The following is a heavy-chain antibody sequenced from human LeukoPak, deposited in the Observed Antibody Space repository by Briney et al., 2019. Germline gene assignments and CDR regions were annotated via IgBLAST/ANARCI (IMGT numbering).Heavy chain of an antibody. CDR2: IEYSGSP. V-gene: IGHV4-34*01. D-gene: IGHD6-19*01. CDR3: ARPYSSGFIYYFDQ. Sequence: SETLSLTCAVYAESFSDYYWSWIRQPPGKGLEWIGRIEYSGSPYYNPSLKRRVTISVDTSKNQFSLKLSSVTAADTAVYYCARPYSSGFIYYFDQWGQGTLVTVSS. CDR1: AESFSDYY. J-gene: IGHJ4*02.